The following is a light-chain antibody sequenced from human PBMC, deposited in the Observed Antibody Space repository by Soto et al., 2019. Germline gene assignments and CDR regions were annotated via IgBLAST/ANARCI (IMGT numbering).Light chain of an antibody. CDR1: PSVSSSY. J-gene: IGKJ2*01. Sequence: EIVLTQSPGTLSLSPGERDTLSCRASPSVSSSYLGWSQQKSRQAPRLLVYGASSRATGIPDRFSGSESGTDFTLTISRLEPEDFAVYYCQRYDPSPYTFGQGTKLELK. V-gene: IGKV3-20*01. CDR2: GAS. CDR3: QRYDPSPYT.